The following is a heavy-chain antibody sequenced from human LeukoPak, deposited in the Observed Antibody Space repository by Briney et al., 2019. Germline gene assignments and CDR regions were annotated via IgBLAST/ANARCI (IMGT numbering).Heavy chain of an antibody. CDR3: ARGDIVVLITTTVPDTFDI. CDR1: GGSISSGGHY. D-gene: IGHD2-15*01. J-gene: IGHJ3*02. Sequence: PSETLSLTCTVSGGSISSGGHYWSWIRQHPGKGLEWIGYIYYSGSTYYNPSLKSRVTISVDTSKNQLSLKLRSVTAADTAVYYCARGDIVVLITTTVPDTFDIWGQGTMVTVSS. CDR2: IYYSGST. V-gene: IGHV4-31*03.